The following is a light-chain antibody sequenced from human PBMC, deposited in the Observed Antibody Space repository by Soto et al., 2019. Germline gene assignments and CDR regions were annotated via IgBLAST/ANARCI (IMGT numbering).Light chain of an antibody. Sequence: QSALTQPASVSGSPGQSITISCTGTSSDVGDYDFVSWYQQYPGKAPTLIIYDVYNQPSGVSLRFSGSKSGNTASLTIFGLPAEDEADYYCCSHPFTSTPVVCGAGTKLTVL. CDR1: SSDVGDYDF. V-gene: IGLV2-14*01. J-gene: IGLJ2*01. CDR3: CSHPFTSTPVV. CDR2: DVY.